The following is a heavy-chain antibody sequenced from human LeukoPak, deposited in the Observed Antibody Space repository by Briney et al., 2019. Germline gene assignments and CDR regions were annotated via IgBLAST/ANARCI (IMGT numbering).Heavy chain of an antibody. V-gene: IGHV1-8*03. CDR2: MNPNSGST. Sequence: ASVKVSCKASGYTFTSYDINWVRQATGQGLEWMGWMNPNSGSTGYARKFQGRVTITRNTSISTAYMELSGLRSEDTAVYYCARGRSTGYPYYFEYWGQGTLVTVSS. CDR3: ARGRSTGYPYYFEY. J-gene: IGHJ4*02. D-gene: IGHD5-12*01. CDR1: GYTFTSYD.